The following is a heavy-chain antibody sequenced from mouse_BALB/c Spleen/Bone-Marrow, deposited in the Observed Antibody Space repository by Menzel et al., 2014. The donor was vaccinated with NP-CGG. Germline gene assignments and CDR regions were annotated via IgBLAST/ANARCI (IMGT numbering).Heavy chain of an antibody. CDR3: TRLLGGYGYWYFDV. Sequence: VQLQQSGAELVKPGASVKLSCTASGFNIKETDGSCTKQRTNTKMEQDGRIAHANDNNKYDPKFQGKATITTDTSSNTAYLQLSSLTAEGADLLSRTRLLGGYGYWYFDVWVAGTTVTVA. D-gene: IGHD1-1*02. CDR2: IAHANDNN. V-gene: IGHV14-3*02. J-gene: IGHJ1*01. CDR1: GFNIKETD.